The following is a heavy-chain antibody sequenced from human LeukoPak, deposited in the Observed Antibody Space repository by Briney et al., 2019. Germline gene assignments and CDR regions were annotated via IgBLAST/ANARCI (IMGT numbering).Heavy chain of an antibody. CDR2: IKQDGSEK. D-gene: IGHD1-26*01. V-gene: IGHV3-7*01. J-gene: IGHJ4*02. Sequence: GRSLRLSCAASGFTFSSYWMSWVRQAPGKGLEWVANIKQDGSEKYYVDSVKGRFTISRDNAKNSLYLQMNSLRAEDTAVYYCAREGGSYFLLNDYWGQGTLVTVSS. CDR1: GFTFSSYW. CDR3: AREGGSYFLLNDY.